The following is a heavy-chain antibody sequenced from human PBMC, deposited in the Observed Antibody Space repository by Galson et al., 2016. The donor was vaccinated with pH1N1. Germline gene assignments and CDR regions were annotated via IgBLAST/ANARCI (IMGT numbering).Heavy chain of an antibody. CDR1: GGPLNSHA. Sequence: SVKVSCKDSGGPLNSHAISWVRQAPGQGLEWMGRIVGIFRSANYAQKFQGRVTITADEFMSTTYMELSSLRSDDTAVYYCARVSGYNSGYIDSWGQGTLVTVSS. CDR3: ARVSGYNSGYIDS. J-gene: IGHJ4*02. CDR2: IVGIFRSA. D-gene: IGHD5-18*01. V-gene: IGHV1-69*13.